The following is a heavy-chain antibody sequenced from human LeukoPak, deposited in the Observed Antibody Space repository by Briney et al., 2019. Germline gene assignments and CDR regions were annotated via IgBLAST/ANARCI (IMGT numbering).Heavy chain of an antibody. CDR3: ARGLAYSYGNSYFDY. CDR2: ISYDGSNK. J-gene: IGHJ4*02. CDR1: GFTFSSYA. V-gene: IGHV3-30-3*01. D-gene: IGHD5-18*01. Sequence: GGSLRLSCAASGFTFSSYAMHWVRQAPGKGLEWVAVISYDGSNKYYADSVRGRFTISRDNSKNTLYLQMNSLRAEDTAVYYCARGLAYSYGNSYFDYWGQGTLVTVSS.